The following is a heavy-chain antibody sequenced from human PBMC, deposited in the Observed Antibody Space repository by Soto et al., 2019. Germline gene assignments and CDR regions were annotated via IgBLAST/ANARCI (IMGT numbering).Heavy chain of an antibody. D-gene: IGHD2-2*01. J-gene: IGHJ5*02. V-gene: IGHV4-30-2*01. CDR1: GGSISSGGYS. Sequence: SETLSLTCAVSGGSISSGGYSWSWIRQPPGQGLEWIGYIYHSGSTYYNPSLKSRVTISVDRSKNQFSLKLSSVTAADTAVYYCARTGRHCSSTSCYSFFWFDPWGQGTLVTVS. CDR3: ARTGRHCSSTSCYSFFWFDP. CDR2: IYHSGST.